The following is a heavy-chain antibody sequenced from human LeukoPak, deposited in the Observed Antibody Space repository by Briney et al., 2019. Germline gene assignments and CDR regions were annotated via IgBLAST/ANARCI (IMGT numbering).Heavy chain of an antibody. J-gene: IGHJ4*02. CDR2: IYYSGST. V-gene: IGHV4-30-4*08. CDR3: ARGMTTVTTYYFDY. CDR1: GGSISSYY. Sequence: SETLSLTCSVSGGSISSYYWSWIRQPPGKGLEWIGYIYYSGSTYYNPSLKSRVTISVDTSKNQFSLKLSSVTAADTAVYYCARGMTTVTTYYFDYWGQGTLVTVSS. D-gene: IGHD4-17*01.